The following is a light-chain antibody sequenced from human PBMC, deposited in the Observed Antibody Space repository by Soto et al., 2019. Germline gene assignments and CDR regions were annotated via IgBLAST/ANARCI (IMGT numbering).Light chain of an antibody. J-gene: IGLJ1*01. CDR2: EVS. Sequence: QSVLTHPASVSGSPGHSITISCTGTSSDVGSYNFVSWYQQLPGKAPKLMIYEVSNRPSGVSNRFSGSKSGNTASLTISGLQAEDEADYYCSSYTTSYNYVFGSGTKVTVL. CDR1: SSDVGSYNF. V-gene: IGLV2-14*01. CDR3: SSYTTSYNYV.